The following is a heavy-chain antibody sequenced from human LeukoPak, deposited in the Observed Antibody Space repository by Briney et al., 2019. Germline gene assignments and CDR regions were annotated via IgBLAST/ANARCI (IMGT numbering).Heavy chain of an antibody. CDR3: AKTFFGFSYGKIDY. V-gene: IGHV3-23*01. CDR1: EFTFSSYA. Sequence: GGSLRLSCATSEFTFSSYAMNWVRQAPGKGLQWVSSITGSGGSTYYADSVKGRFTISRDNFKNTLYLQMNSLRAEDTAVYYCAKTFFGFSYGKIDYWGQGALVTTSS. J-gene: IGHJ4*02. CDR2: ITGSGGST. D-gene: IGHD5-18*01.